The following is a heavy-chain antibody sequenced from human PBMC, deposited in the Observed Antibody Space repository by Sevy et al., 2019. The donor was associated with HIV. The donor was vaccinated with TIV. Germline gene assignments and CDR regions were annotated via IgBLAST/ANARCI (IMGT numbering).Heavy chain of an antibody. J-gene: IGHJ4*02. CDR1: GFTFSSYG. CDR2: IWYDGSNQ. D-gene: IGHD6-13*01. V-gene: IGHV3-33*01. CDR3: VRAVAADGSF. Sequence: GGSLRLSCAASGFTFSSYGMHWVRQAPGKGLEWVAVIWYDGSNQYYADSVKGRFTISRDNARNFLFLQMNSLRAEDTARYYCVRAVAADGSFWGQGTLVTVSS.